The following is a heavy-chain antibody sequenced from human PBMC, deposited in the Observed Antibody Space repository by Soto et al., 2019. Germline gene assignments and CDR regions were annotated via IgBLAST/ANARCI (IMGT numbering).Heavy chain of an antibody. Sequence: GESLKISCKGSGYSLTSYWIGWVRQMPGKGLEWMGIIYPGDSDTRYSPSFQGQVTISADKSISTAYLQWSSLKASDTAMYYCARHDSLEYCSGGSCGAFDIWGQGTMVTVSS. CDR1: GYSLTSYW. J-gene: IGHJ3*02. V-gene: IGHV5-51*01. D-gene: IGHD2-15*01. CDR2: IYPGDSDT. CDR3: ARHDSLEYCSGGSCGAFDI.